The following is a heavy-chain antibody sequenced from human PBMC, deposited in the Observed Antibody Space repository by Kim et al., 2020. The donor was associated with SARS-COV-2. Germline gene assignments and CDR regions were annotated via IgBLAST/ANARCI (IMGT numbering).Heavy chain of an antibody. Sequence: GGSLRLSCAASGFTFSSYGMHWVRQAPGKGLEWVAVIWYDGSNKYYADSVKGRFTLSRDNSKNTLYLQMNSLRAEDTVVYYCARPHYDFWSGSLDYSGQGTLVTVST. CDR2: IWYDGSNK. J-gene: IGHJ4*02. V-gene: IGHV3-33*01. CDR1: GFTFSSYG. CDR3: ARPHYDFWSGSLDY. D-gene: IGHD3-3*01.